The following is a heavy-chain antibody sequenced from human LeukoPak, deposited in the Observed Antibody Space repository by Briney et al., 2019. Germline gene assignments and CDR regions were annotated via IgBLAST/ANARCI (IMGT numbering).Heavy chain of an antibody. J-gene: IGHJ4*02. Sequence: ASVKVSCKASGYTFTGYYMHWVRPAPGQGLEWMGRINPNSGGTNYAQTFQGRVTMTRDTSIITAYLEVSSLRSDDTAVYYCARGEYSSSWDHYYFDYWGQGTLVTVSS. CDR3: ARGEYSSSWDHYYFDY. V-gene: IGHV1-2*06. CDR1: GYTFTGYY. D-gene: IGHD6-13*01. CDR2: INPNSGGT.